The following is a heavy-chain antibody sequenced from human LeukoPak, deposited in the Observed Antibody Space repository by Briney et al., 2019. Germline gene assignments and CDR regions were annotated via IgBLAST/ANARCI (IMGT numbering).Heavy chain of an antibody. J-gene: IGHJ6*03. CDR2: IYHSGST. V-gene: IGHV4-38-2*01. CDR3: ARHQGHFWSGCYYYYMDV. D-gene: IGHD3-3*02. Sequence: PSETLSLTCAVSGYSISSGYYWGWIRQPPGKGLEWIGSIYHSGSTYYNPSLKSRVTISVDTSKNQFSLKQSSVTAADTAVYYCARHQGHFWSGCYYYYMDVWGKGTTVTVSS. CDR1: GYSISSGYY.